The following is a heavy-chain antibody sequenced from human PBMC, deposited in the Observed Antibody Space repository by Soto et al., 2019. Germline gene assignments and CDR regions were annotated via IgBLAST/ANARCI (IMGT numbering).Heavy chain of an antibody. V-gene: IGHV1-2*02. CDR3: ARGSPMAATRPHDY. J-gene: IGHJ4*02. CDR1: GYTFTDYY. D-gene: IGHD1-1*01. CDR2: INPSSFDT. Sequence: ASVKVSCKPSGYTFTDYYIHWMRQAPGQGLEWMGWINPSSFDTEYAQKFRGRVTLTRDTSISTTYMDLRGLRSDDTAVYYCARGSPMAATRPHDYWGQGPLVTVSS.